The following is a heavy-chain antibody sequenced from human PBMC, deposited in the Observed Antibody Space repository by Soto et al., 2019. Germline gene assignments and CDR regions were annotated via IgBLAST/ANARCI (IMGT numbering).Heavy chain of an antibody. J-gene: IGHJ4*02. D-gene: IGHD6-6*01. CDR2: ISGSGGST. CDR3: AKVASYIAARLGYFDY. CDR1: VLTFSSYA. V-gene: IGHV3-23*01. Sequence: GWSLRLSCAASVLTFSSYAMSWVRQAPGKGLEWVSAISGSGGSTYYADSVKGRFTISRDNSKNTLYLQMNSLRAEDTAVYYCAKVASYIAARLGYFDYWGQGTLVTVSS.